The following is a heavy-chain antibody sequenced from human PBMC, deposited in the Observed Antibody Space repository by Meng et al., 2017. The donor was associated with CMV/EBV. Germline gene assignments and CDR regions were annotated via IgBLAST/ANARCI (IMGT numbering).Heavy chain of an antibody. CDR1: GYTFTSYY. V-gene: IGHV1-46*01. CDR2: INPSGGST. Sequence: ASVKVSCKASGYTFTSYYMHWVRQAPGQGLEWMGIINPSGGSTSYAQKLQGRVTMTTDTSTSTAYMELRSLRSDDTAVYYCARADGYNQGSLDYWGQGTLVTVSS. CDR3: ARADGYNQGSLDY. D-gene: IGHD5-24*01. J-gene: IGHJ4*02.